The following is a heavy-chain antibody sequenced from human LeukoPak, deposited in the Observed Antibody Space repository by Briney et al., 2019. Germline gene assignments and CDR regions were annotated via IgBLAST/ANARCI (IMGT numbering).Heavy chain of an antibody. CDR2: IFPSGGEI. V-gene: IGHV3-21*01. D-gene: IGHD3-10*01. CDR3: ARDRFYGSGSYAHFDY. Sequence: GGSLRLSCAASGFTFSTFAMLWVRQPRGKGLEWVSSIFPSGGEIHYADSVKGRFTISRDNAKNSLYLQMNSLRVEDTAVYYCARDRFYGSGSYAHFDYWGQGTLVTVSS. CDR1: GFTFSTFA. J-gene: IGHJ4*02.